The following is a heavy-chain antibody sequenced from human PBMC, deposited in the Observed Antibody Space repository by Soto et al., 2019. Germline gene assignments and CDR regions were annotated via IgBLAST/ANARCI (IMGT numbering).Heavy chain of an antibody. CDR3: AKGKAHTLFGVDTLFDY. D-gene: IGHD3-3*01. V-gene: IGHV3-23*01. CDR1: GFPFGSHA. J-gene: IGHJ4*02. Sequence: GGSLSLSCAASGFPFGSHAMSWVRQAPGKGLEWVSLVSGNGGTTNYADSVKGRFTISRDNSQKTLYLQMNSLRAEDTAIYYCAKGKAHTLFGVDTLFDYWGQGTLVTVSS. CDR2: VSGNGGTT.